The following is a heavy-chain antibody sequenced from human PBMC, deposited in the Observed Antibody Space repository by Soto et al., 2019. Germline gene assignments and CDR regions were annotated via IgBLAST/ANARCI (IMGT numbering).Heavy chain of an antibody. D-gene: IGHD2-8*01. V-gene: IGHV3-23*01. Sequence: GGSLRLSCAASGFSISTYWMGWVRKFPGKGLEWVAAISGSDGSTYYADSVKGRFTISRDNSKNTLYLQMNSLRAEDTAVYYCAKDKQYCTNGVCYSGPTYGMDVWGQGTTVTVSS. CDR2: ISGSDGST. CDR3: AKDKQYCTNGVCYSGPTYGMDV. J-gene: IGHJ6*02. CDR1: GFSISTYW.